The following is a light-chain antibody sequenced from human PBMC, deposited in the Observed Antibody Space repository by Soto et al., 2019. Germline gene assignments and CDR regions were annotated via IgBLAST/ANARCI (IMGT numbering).Light chain of an antibody. V-gene: IGKV3-20*01. Sequence: EIVLTQSPGTLSLSPGERATLSCRASQSISSNYLAWYQHKPGQAPRLLIYDASSKATGTPDRFSGSGSGTDFTLTISRLEPEDFAVSYCQQHGRGGTPFGRGTNVE. CDR3: QQHGRGGTP. J-gene: IGKJ4*01. CDR1: QSISSNY. CDR2: DAS.